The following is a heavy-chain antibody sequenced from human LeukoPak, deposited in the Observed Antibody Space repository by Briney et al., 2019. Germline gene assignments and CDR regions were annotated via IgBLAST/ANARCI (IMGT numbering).Heavy chain of an antibody. V-gene: IGHV4-61*02. J-gene: IGHJ5*02. D-gene: IGHD3-10*01. CDR1: GGSISSGSYY. CDR3: ARDQTWFGELLGWFDP. Sequence: SETLSLTCTVSGGSISSGSYYWSWIRQPAGKGLEWIGRIYTSGSTNYNPSLKSRVTMSVDTSKNQFSLKLSSVTAADTAVYYCARDQTWFGELLGWFDPWGQGTLVTVSS. CDR2: IYTSGST.